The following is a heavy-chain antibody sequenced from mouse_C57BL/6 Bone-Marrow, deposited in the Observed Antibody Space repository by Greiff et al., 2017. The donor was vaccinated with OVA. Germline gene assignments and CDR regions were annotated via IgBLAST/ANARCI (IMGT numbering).Heavy chain of an antibody. V-gene: IGHV5-6*01. CDR3: ARPPFYDSNYVGFAY. CDR2: ISSGGSYT. Sequence: VQLKESGGDLVKPGGSLKLSCAASGFTFSSYGMSWVRQTPDKRLEWVATISSGGSYTYYPDSVKGRFTISRDNAKNTLYLQRSSLKAEDTAMYYCARPPFYDSNYVGFAYWGQGTLVTVSA. D-gene: IGHD2-5*01. CDR1: GFTFSSYG. J-gene: IGHJ3*01.